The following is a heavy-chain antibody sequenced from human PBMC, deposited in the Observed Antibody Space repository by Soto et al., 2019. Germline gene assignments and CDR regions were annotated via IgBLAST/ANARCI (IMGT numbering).Heavy chain of an antibody. CDR3: ARHYHGFDY. CDR1: GYSFTTNW. J-gene: IGHJ4*02. CDR2: IYFGDSDT. Sequence: PGESLKISCKGSGYSFTTNWIAWVRQMPGKGLERVGVIYFGDSDTRYSPSFQGQVTMSVDKSITTAYLQWNNLKASDTAVYYCARHYHGFDYWGQGTPVTVSS. D-gene: IGHD3-16*02. V-gene: IGHV5-51*01.